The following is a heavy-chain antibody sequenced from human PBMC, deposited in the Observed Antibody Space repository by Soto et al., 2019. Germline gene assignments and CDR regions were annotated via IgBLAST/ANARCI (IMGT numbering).Heavy chain of an antibody. J-gene: IGHJ4*02. D-gene: IGHD3-3*01. CDR2: IYHSGST. Sequence: ETLSLTCAVSGYSISSGYYWGWIRQPPGKGLEWIGSIYHSGSTYYNPSLKSRVTISVDTSKNQFSLKLSSVTAADTAVYYCAREREMITIFGVVPPEMLHFDYWGEGTLVTVTS. CDR1: GYSISSGYY. V-gene: IGHV4-38-2*02. CDR3: AREREMITIFGVVPPEMLHFDY.